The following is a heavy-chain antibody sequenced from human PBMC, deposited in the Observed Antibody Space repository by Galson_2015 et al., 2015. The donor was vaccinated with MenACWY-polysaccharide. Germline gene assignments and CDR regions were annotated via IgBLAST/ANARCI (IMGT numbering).Heavy chain of an antibody. CDR1: GFTFSNSA. CDR3: AKNWNADY. J-gene: IGHJ4*02. CDR2: ITYNGGNT. D-gene: IGHD1-1*01. Sequence: SLRLSCAVSGFTFSNSAMIWVRQAPGKGLEWVSTITYNGGNTYYADSVKGRFTISRDDSENTLYLQMNSLRAEDTAIYYCAKNWNADYWGPGTLVTVSS. V-gene: IGHV3-23*01.